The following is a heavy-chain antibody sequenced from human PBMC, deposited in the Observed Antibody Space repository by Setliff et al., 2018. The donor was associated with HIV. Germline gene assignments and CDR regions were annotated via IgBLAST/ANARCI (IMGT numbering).Heavy chain of an antibody. CDR3: ARGSRQLTIFGVVFKTNYYFMDV. D-gene: IGHD3-3*01. Sequence: SETLSLTCAVSGGSFSGYYWSWIRQPPGKGLEWIGEINHDRTTNYNPSLKSRVTISVDTSKNQFSLTLNSVTAADTAVYYCARGSRQLTIFGVVFKTNYYFMDVWGKGTAVTVS. J-gene: IGHJ6*03. CDR2: INHDRTT. CDR1: GGSFSGYY. V-gene: IGHV4-34*01.